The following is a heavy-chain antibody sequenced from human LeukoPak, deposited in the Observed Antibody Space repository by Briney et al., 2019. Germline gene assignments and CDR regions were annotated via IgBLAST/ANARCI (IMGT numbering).Heavy chain of an antibody. D-gene: IGHD2-2*01. Sequence: QPGASLRLSCAASGFTFSSYAMSWVRQAPGKGLEWVSAISGSGGSTYYADSVKGRFTISRDNSKNTLYLQMNSLRAEDTAVYYCAKGPPYCSSTSCPGAYWGQGTLVTVSS. J-gene: IGHJ4*02. CDR3: AKGPPYCSSTSCPGAY. CDR1: GFTFSSYA. CDR2: ISGSGGST. V-gene: IGHV3-23*01.